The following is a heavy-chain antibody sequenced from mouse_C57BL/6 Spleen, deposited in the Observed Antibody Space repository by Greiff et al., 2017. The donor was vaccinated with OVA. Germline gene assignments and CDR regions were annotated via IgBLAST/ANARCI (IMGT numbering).Heavy chain of an antibody. CDR1: GFTFTDYY. Sequence: EVKVVESGGGLVQPGGSLSLSCAASGFTFTDYYMSWVRQPPGKALEWLGFIRNKANGYTTEYSASVKGRFTISRDNSQSILYLQMNALRAEDSATYYCARDWDYDGDYYAMDYWGQGTSVTVSS. CDR3: ARDWDYDGDYYAMDY. J-gene: IGHJ4*01. V-gene: IGHV7-3*01. CDR2: IRNKANGYTT. D-gene: IGHD2-4*01.